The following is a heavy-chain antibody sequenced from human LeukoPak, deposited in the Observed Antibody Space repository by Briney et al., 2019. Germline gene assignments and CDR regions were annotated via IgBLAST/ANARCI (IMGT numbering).Heavy chain of an antibody. D-gene: IGHD3-16*02. V-gene: IGHV3-30*18. CDR2: ISYDGSNK. Sequence: GGSLRLSCAASGFTFSSCGMHWVRQAPGKGLEWVAVISYDGSNKYYADSVKGRFTISRDNSKNTLYLQMNSLRAEDTAVYYCAKGVYYDYVWGSYRPLDYWGQGTLVTASS. J-gene: IGHJ4*02. CDR1: GFTFSSCG. CDR3: AKGVYYDYVWGSYRPLDY.